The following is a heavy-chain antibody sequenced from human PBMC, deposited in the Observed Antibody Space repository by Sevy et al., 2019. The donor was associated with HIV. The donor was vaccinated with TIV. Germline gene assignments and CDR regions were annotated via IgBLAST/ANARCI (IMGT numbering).Heavy chain of an antibody. CDR1: GGSISSGGYF. J-gene: IGHJ3*01. D-gene: IGHD1-26*01. CDR2: ISYSGST. Sequence: SETLSLTCTVSGGSISSGGYFWTWIRQHPRKGLEWIGSISYSGSTYYTPSLKSRVTISVDTSKIQFSLKLSSVTAADTAVYFCARATNLNAFDFWGQGTMVTVSS. CDR3: ARATNLNAFDF. V-gene: IGHV4-31*03.